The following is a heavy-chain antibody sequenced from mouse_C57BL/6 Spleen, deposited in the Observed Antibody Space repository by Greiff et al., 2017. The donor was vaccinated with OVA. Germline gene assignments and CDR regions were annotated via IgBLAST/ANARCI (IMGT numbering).Heavy chain of an antibody. D-gene: IGHD1-1*01. CDR1: GYTFTSYG. Sequence: VQLQQSGAELVRPGSSVKMSCETSGYTFTSYGINWVKQRPGQGLEWIGYIYIGNGYTEYNEKFKGKATLTSDTSSSTAYMQLSSLTSEDSAIYFCARSTFYYGSSHWYFDVRGTGTTVTVSS. CDR3: ARSTFYYGSSHWYFDV. V-gene: IGHV1-58*01. CDR2: IYIGNGYT. J-gene: IGHJ1*03.